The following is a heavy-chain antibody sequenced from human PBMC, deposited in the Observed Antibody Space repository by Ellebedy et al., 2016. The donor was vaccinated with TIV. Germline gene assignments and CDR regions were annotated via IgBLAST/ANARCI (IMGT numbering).Heavy chain of an antibody. V-gene: IGHV3-23*01. D-gene: IGHD1-26*01. CDR1: GFTFRNYA. Sequence: PGGSLRLSCTASGFTFRNYAMSWVRQAPGKGLEWVSGISGSGDSTYYADSVKGRFTISRDNSKNILYLQMNSLRADDTAVFYCAKDKQWEVTGWFDPWGQGTLVSVSS. CDR2: ISGSGDST. J-gene: IGHJ5*02. CDR3: AKDKQWEVTGWFDP.